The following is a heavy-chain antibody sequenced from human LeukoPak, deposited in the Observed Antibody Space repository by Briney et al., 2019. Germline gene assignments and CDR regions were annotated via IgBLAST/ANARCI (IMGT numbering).Heavy chain of an antibody. CDR2: IGPNSGDT. CDR3: RRNRVGKAFDV. V-gene: IGHV1-2*02. Sequence: ASVKVSRSASASTFTVNYIHWMREAPGQGLEWMGWIGPNSGDTNYAQSFQGRVTVARDTSINTAYLELSSLRSDDTAFYYWRRNRVGKAFDVWGQGTMVIVSS. J-gene: IGHJ3*01. CDR1: ASTFTVNY. D-gene: IGHD1-26*01.